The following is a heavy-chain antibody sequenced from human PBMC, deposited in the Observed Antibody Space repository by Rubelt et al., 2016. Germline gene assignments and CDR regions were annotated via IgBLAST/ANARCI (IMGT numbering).Heavy chain of an antibody. D-gene: IGHD5-12*01. J-gene: IGHJ4*02. CDR2: IKSKTDGGTT. V-gene: IGHV3-15*01. CDR1: GFTFSNAR. Sequence: EVQLVESGGGLVKPGGSLRLSCAASGFTFSNARLSWVRQAPGKGLEWVGRIKSKTDGGTTDYAAPVKGSLRIPRDCSKNTLYLQMNSLKTDETAVYYCITQLATINWGQGTLVTVSS. CDR3: ITQLATIN.